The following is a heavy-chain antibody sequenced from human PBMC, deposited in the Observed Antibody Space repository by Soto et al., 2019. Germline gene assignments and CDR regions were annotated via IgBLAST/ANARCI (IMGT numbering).Heavy chain of an antibody. D-gene: IGHD2-8*01. Sequence: SETLSLTSTVSGGYLSSVYYYLSWISPPPGKGLEWIGYIYYSGSTYYNPSLKSRVTISVDTSKNQFSLKLSSVTAADTAVYYCTRALTSSPNGVCYTTDDAWGQGTLVTVSS. V-gene: IGHV4-30-4*01. CDR3: TRALTSSPNGVCYTTDDA. J-gene: IGHJ5*02. CDR1: GGYLSSVYYY. CDR2: IYYSGST.